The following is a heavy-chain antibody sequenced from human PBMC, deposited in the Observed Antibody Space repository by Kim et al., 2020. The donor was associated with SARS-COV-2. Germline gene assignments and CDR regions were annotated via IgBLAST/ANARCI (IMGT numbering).Heavy chain of an antibody. CDR3: ARDYHYYDSSGYYHLDAFDI. J-gene: IGHJ3*02. V-gene: IGHV3-74*01. CDR2: INSDGSST. CDR1: GFTFSSYW. D-gene: IGHD3-22*01. Sequence: GGSLRLSCAASGFTFSSYWMHWVRQAPGKGLVWVSRINSDGSSTSYADSVKGRFTISRDNAKNTLYLQMNSLRAEDTAVYYCARDYHYYDSSGYYHLDAFDIWGEGTMGTVSS.